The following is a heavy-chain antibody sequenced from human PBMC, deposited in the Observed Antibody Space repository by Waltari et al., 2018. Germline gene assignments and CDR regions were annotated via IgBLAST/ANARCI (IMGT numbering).Heavy chain of an antibody. V-gene: IGHV1-69*04. CDR2: IVTSPGLV. D-gene: IGHD1-26*01. CDR3: TRGDIRVEPNGAFEI. Sequence: QVHLVQSGAEVMTPGSSVNVSCQASGGTLDNYVVHWVRQAPGHGLEWLGRIVTSPGLVTFAEKFHGRVAFKADSSTTTAHMELSNLQLDDTAVYCCTRGDIRVEPNGAFEIWGQGTAVAVFS. CDR1: GGTLDNYV. J-gene: IGHJ3*02.